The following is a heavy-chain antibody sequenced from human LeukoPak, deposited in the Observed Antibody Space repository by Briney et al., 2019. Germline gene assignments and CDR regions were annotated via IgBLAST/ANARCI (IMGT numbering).Heavy chain of an antibody. Sequence: SGGSLRLSCAASGYTFSDYYMSWIRQAPGKGLEWVSYISSNGGTIYYADSVKGRFTISRDNAKNSLYLQMNSLRAEDTAVYYCARYDILTGSFDYWGQGTLVTVSS. CDR1: GYTFSDYY. D-gene: IGHD3-9*01. V-gene: IGHV3-11*01. J-gene: IGHJ4*02. CDR2: ISSNGGTI. CDR3: ARYDILTGSFDY.